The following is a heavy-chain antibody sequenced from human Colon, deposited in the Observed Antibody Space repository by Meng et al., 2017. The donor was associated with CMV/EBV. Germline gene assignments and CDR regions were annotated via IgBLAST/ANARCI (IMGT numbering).Heavy chain of an antibody. V-gene: IGHV3-49*04. D-gene: IGHD1-26*01. CDR1: GFIFGDFS. J-gene: IGHJ4*02. Sequence: GGSLRLSCSTSGFIFGDFSMSWVRQAPGKGLEWVARIDTKAYDGRTRYAASVQGRFTVSRDDSRSIAYLQMSALKVDDTAVYYCVRILPAYSGSHPDYWGQGTLVTVSS. CDR2: IDTKAYDGRT. CDR3: VRILPAYSGSHPDY.